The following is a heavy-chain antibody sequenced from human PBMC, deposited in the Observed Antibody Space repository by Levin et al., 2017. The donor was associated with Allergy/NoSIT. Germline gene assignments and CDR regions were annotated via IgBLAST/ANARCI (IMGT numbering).Heavy chain of an antibody. J-gene: IGHJ3*02. D-gene: IGHD6-19*01. Sequence: SETLSLTCTVSGGSISSSIYYWTCIRQHPGKGLEWVGYIYNSGSTYYNPSLESRVTISMDTSKNQFSLKLSSVTAADTAVYYCARDSPDIAVPDDAFDIWGQGTLVTVSS. CDR2: IYNSGST. CDR1: GGSISSSIYY. CDR3: ARDSPDIAVPDDAFDI. V-gene: IGHV4-31*03.